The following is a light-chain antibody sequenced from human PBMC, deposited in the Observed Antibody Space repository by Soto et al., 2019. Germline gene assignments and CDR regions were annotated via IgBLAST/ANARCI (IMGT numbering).Light chain of an antibody. V-gene: IGKV1-12*01. CDR2: GTS. J-gene: IGKJ4*01. CDR1: QGLRSW. CDR3: QQALSFPLT. Sequence: IQMTQSPSSVSASVGDTVTITCRASQGLRSWLAWYQQKPGTAPKILIYGTSTLRSGVPSRFSGSGSGTHFTLTISDLQPEDFATYFCQQALSFPLTFGGGTKVDMK.